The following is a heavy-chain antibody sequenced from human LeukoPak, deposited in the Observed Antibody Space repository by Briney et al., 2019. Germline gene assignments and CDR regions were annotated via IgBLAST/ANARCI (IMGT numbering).Heavy chain of an antibody. CDR3: ARNYFYYYMDV. V-gene: IGHV4-4*07. CDR2: IYTSAST. Sequence: SETVSLTCTVSGDSISSYYWSWIRQPAGKGLEWIGRIYTSASTNYNPSLKSRVTMSLDTSKNQFSLKLSSVTAADTAVYYCARNYFYYYMDVWGKGTTVTVSS. J-gene: IGHJ6*03. CDR1: GDSISSYY.